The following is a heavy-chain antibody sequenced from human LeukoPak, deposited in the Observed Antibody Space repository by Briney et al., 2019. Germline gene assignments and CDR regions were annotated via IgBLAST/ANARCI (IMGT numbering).Heavy chain of an antibody. J-gene: IGHJ4*02. CDR3: TKGAPQASSSWPFDY. V-gene: IGHV3-9*01. D-gene: IGHD6-13*01. CDR1: GFTFDDYA. Sequence: GRSLRLSCAASGFTFDDYAMHWVRQTPGKGLEYVSGISWNSGSIVYVDSVKGRFTISRDNAKNSLYLQMNSLRAEDTAFYYCTKGAPQASSSWPFDYWGQGTLATVSS. CDR2: ISWNSGSI.